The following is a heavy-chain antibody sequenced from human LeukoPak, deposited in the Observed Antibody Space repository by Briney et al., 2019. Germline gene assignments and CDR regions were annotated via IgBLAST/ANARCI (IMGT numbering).Heavy chain of an antibody. CDR3: ARGGSGSYFSWLDP. J-gene: IGHJ5*02. CDR1: GYTFTGYY. D-gene: IGHD3-10*01. Sequence: ASVKVSCKASGYTFTGYYIHWVRQAPGQGLECMGWINPNSGGTNYAQKFQGRVTMTRDTSISTAYMELNRLRSDDTPVYYCARGGSGSYFSWLDPWGQGTLVTVSS. CDR2: INPNSGGT. V-gene: IGHV1-2*02.